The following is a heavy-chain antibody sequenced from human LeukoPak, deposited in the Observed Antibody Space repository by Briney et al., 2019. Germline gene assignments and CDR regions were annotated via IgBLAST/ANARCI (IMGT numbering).Heavy chain of an antibody. Sequence: GASVKVSCKASGYTFSNYGISWMRQAPGQGLEWMGWITTYKGNTYYAQNLQGRVTMTTDTSTSTAYMELRSLRSDDTAIYYCARDLYYYGSGSYYDVFDVWGQGTMVTVSS. CDR1: GYTFSNYG. CDR3: ARDLYYYGSGSYYDVFDV. CDR2: ITTYKGNT. V-gene: IGHV1-18*01. D-gene: IGHD3-10*01. J-gene: IGHJ3*01.